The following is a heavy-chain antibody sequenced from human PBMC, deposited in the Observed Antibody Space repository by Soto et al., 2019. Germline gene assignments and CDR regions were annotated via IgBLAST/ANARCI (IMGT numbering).Heavy chain of an antibody. J-gene: IGHJ5*02. V-gene: IGHV4-59*01. D-gene: IGHD3-10*01. CDR3: AREAYYYGSGSYSDWFDP. CDR2: IYYSGST. CDR1: GGSISSYY. Sequence: SETLSLTCTVSGGSISSYYWSWIRQPPGKGLEWIGYIYYSGSTNYNPSLKSRVTISVDTSKNQFSLKLSSVTAADTAVYYCAREAYYYGSGSYSDWFDPWGQGTLVTVSS.